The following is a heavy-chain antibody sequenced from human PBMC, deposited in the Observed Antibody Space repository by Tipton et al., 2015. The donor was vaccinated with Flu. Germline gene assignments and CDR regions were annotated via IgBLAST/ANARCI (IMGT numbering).Heavy chain of an antibody. V-gene: IGHV3-7*01. CDR1: GFTFSDYW. Sequence: VQLVQSGGGLVKPGGSLRLSCAASGFTFSDYWMTWVRQAPGKGLEWVANIKEDGRETYYADSVKGRFTISRDNAKRSLFLQMNSLRAEDTAVYYCVQLKFLWGQGTLVSVSS. CDR3: VQLKFL. D-gene: IGHD1-1*01. J-gene: IGHJ4*02. CDR2: IKEDGRET.